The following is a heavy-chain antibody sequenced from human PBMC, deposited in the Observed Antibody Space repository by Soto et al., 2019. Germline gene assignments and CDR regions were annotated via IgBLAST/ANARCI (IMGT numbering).Heavy chain of an antibody. D-gene: IGHD6-19*01. J-gene: IGHJ4*02. CDR1: GFTFSSYA. Sequence: EVQLLESGGGLVQPGGSLRLSCAASGFTFSSYAMNWVRQAPGKGLEWVSAISGSGSSTYYADSVKGRFTISRDNSKNTLYLQMNSLRAEDTAVYYCASRSSGWYFDYWGQGTLVTVSS. V-gene: IGHV3-23*01. CDR3: ASRSSGWYFDY. CDR2: ISGSGSST.